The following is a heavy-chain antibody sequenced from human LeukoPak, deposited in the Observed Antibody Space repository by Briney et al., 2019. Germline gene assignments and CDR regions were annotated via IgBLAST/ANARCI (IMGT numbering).Heavy chain of an antibody. D-gene: IGHD6-13*01. CDR3: ARAVYAAAVDFDY. Sequence: SETLSLTCAVYGGSFSGYYWSWIRQPPGKGLEWIGYIYYSGSTNYNPSLKSRVTKSVDTSKNQFSLKLSSVTAADTAVYYCARAVYAAAVDFDYWGQGTLVTVSS. CDR1: GGSFSGYY. J-gene: IGHJ4*02. CDR2: IYYSGST. V-gene: IGHV4-59*01.